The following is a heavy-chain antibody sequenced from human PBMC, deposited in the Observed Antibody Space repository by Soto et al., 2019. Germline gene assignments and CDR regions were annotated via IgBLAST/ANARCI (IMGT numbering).Heavy chain of an antibody. D-gene: IGHD3-16*02. V-gene: IGHV1-69*06. CDR3: ARDSGSLGQDGFDI. Sequence: SVKVSCKASGCTFSSYAISWVRQATAQGLEWMGGIIPIFGTANYAQKFPGRVTITADNSTRTTYMEXAGLRSEVPAATYCARDSGSLGQDGFDIWLQGTPVTV. CDR1: GCTFSSYA. CDR2: IIPIFGTA. J-gene: IGHJ3*02.